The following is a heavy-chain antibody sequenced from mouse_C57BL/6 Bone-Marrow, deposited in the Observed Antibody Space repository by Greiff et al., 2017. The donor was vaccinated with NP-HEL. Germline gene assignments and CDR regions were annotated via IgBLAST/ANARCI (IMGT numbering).Heavy chain of an antibody. CDR1: GYTFTDYN. J-gene: IGHJ1*03. CDR2: INPNNGGT. D-gene: IGHD1-1*01. V-gene: IGHV1-22*01. Sequence: EVQLQQSGPELVKPGASVKMSCKASGYTFTDYNMHWVKQSHGKSLEWIGYINPNNGGTSYNQKFKGKATLTVNKSSSTAYMELRSLTSEDSAVYYCARSAPYYYGIKGYFDVWGTGTTVTVSS. CDR3: ARSAPYYYGIKGYFDV.